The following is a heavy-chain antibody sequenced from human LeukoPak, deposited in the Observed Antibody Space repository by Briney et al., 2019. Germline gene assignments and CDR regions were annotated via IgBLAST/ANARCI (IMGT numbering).Heavy chain of an antibody. V-gene: IGHV1-2*02. J-gene: IGHJ5*02. D-gene: IGHD2-15*01. CDR3: ARGHGCSGGSCYSHWFDP. CDR2: INPNSGGT. CDR1: GYTFTGYY. Sequence: VASVKVSCKASGYTFTGYYMHWVRQAPGQGLEWMGWINPNSGGTNYAQKFQGRVTMTRDTSISTAYMELSSLRSEDTAVYYCARGHGCSGGSCYSHWFDPWGQGTLVTVSS.